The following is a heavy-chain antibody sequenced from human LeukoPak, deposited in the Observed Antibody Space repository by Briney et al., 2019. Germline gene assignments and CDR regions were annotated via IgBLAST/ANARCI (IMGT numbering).Heavy chain of an antibody. J-gene: IGHJ4*02. CDR3: ARARIMITFGGVIADIFFDY. CDR2: IKQDGSEK. Sequence: PGGSLRLSCAASGFTFSSYWMSWVRQAPGKGLEWVANIKQDGSEKYYVDSVKGRFTISRDNAKNSLYLQMNSLRAEDTAVYYCARARIMITFGGVIADIFFDYWGQGTLVTVSS. CDR1: GFTFSSYW. D-gene: IGHD3-16*02. V-gene: IGHV3-7*04.